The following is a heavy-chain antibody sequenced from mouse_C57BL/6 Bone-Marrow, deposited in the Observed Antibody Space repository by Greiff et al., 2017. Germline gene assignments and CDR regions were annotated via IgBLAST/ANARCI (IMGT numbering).Heavy chain of an antibody. J-gene: IGHJ4*01. D-gene: IGHD2-1*01. CDR1: GYSITSDY. Sequence: EVKLMESGPGLAKPSQTLSLTCSVTGYSITSDYWHWIRKFPGNKLEYMGYISYSGSTYYNPSLKSRISITRDTSKNQYYLQLNSVTTEDTATYYCARSDYGNYNYYAMDYWGQGTSVTVSS. CDR3: ARSDYGNYNYYAMDY. CDR2: ISYSGST. V-gene: IGHV3-8*01.